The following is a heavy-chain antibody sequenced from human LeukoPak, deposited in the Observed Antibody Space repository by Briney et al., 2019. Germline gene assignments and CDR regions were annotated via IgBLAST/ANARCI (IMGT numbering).Heavy chain of an antibody. CDR2: IYYSGIT. V-gene: IGHV4-59*01. Sequence: SETLSLTCTVSGDSITSFYWTWIRQPPGKGLDCIGYIYYSGITRYNPSLKSRVTMSADTPKNQFSLKLSSMTAEDTAVYYCARMAQNSYIRGRPIDYWGQGTLVTVSS. CDR1: GDSITSFY. CDR3: ARMAQNSYIRGRPIDY. D-gene: IGHD3-16*01. J-gene: IGHJ4*02.